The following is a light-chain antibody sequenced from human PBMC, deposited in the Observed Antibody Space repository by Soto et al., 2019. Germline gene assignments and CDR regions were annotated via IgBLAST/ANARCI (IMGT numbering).Light chain of an antibody. CDR1: QSISTY. CDR3: QQSYSTPTWT. J-gene: IGKJ1*01. Sequence: DIRMTQSPSSLSASVGDRVTITCRASQSISTYLNWYQQKPGRTPKLLISGASSLQSGVPSRFSGSGSGTDFTLTISSRQPEDFATYYCQQSYSTPTWTFGQGTKVEIK. CDR2: GAS. V-gene: IGKV1-39*01.